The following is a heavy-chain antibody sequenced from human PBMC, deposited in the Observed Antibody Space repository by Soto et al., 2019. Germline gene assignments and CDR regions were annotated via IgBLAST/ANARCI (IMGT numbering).Heavy chain of an antibody. Sequence: QITLKESGPTLVKPTQTLTLTCTFSGFSLSTSGVGVGWIRQPPGKALEWLALIYWDDDKRYSPSLKSRLTITKDTSKNQVVLTMTNMDPVDTATYYCAHSSYDYICGSYRFDYWGQGTLVTVSS. V-gene: IGHV2-5*02. D-gene: IGHD3-16*02. CDR1: GFSLSTSGVG. CDR2: IYWDDDK. J-gene: IGHJ4*02. CDR3: AHSSYDYICGSYRFDY.